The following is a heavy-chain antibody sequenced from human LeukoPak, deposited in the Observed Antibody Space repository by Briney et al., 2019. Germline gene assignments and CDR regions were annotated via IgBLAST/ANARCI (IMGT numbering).Heavy chain of an antibody. V-gene: IGHV5-51*01. D-gene: IGHD6-13*01. Sequence: GESLKISCKGSGYSFTSYWIGWVRQMPGKGLEWMGIIYPGDSDTRYSPSFQGQVTISADKSISTAYLQWSSLKAPDTAMYYCARRRSSSSIGSGYMDVWGKGTTVTVSS. CDR1: GYSFTSYW. CDR2: IYPGDSDT. CDR3: ARRRSSSSIGSGYMDV. J-gene: IGHJ6*03.